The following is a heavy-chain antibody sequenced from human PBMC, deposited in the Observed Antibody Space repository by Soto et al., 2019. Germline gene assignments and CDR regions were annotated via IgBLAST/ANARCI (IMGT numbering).Heavy chain of an antibody. V-gene: IGHV3-11*06. Sequence: GGSLRLSCAASGFTFSDYYMSWIRQAPGKGLEWVSYISSSSSYTNYADSVKGRFTISRDNAKSSLYLQMNSLRAEDTAVYYCAGYSSSWSNAFDIWGQGTMVTVSS. CDR3: AGYSSSWSNAFDI. J-gene: IGHJ3*02. CDR1: GFTFSDYY. D-gene: IGHD6-13*01. CDR2: ISSSSSYT.